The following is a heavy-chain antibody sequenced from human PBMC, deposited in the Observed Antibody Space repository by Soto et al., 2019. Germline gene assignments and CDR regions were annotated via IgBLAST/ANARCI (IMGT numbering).Heavy chain of an antibody. CDR2: IYYSGST. V-gene: IGHV4-61*01. J-gene: IGHJ4*02. CDR3: ARAADGGMTVISYFGY. Sequence: SETLSRPCTLSGGPVSSGSYYWSWIRQPPGKGLEWIGYIYYSGSTNYNPSLKSRVTISVDTSKNQLSLKLSSVTAPDTAVYYCARAADGGMTVISYFGYMGQVTLIAASS. D-gene: IGHD2-21*02. CDR1: GGPVSSGSYY.